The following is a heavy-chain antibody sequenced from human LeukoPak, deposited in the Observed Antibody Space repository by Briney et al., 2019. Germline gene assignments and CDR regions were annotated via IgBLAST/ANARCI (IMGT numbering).Heavy chain of an antibody. CDR3: ARFIAAAGWRPYNWFDP. CDR2: IYWNDDK. D-gene: IGHD6-13*01. V-gene: IGHV2-5*01. CDR1: GFSLSTSGVG. J-gene: IGHJ5*02. Sequence: KWSGPTLVNPTQTLTLTCTFSGFSLSTSGVGVGWIRQPPGKALEWLALIYWNDDKRYSPSLKSRLTITKDTSKNQVVLTMTNMDPVDTATYYCARFIAAAGWRPYNWFDPWGQGTLVTVSS.